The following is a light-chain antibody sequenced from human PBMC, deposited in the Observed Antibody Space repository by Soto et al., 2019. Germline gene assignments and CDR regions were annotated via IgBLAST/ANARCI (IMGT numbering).Light chain of an antibody. CDR2: DTV. J-gene: IGKJ2*01. V-gene: IGKV1-33*01. Sequence: DIQMTQSPPSLAASVGDRVTITCQASQDLTNYLNWYQQKPGQAPKLLISDTVTLEEGVPSRFSGGGSGTDFTFTITGLQPEDAAIYACQQYVNLPYTFGQGTKLEIK. CDR3: QQYVNLPYT. CDR1: QDLTNY.